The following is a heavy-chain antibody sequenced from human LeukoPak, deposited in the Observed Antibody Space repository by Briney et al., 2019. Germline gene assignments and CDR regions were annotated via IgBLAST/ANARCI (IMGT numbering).Heavy chain of an antibody. CDR3: ARVKFLFCSSTSCLFDY. J-gene: IGHJ4*02. Sequence: GSVTVSCMASGYTFTDYYMHWVRLAPGQGLEGMGLINYKRGGTKYVQKFQGWVTMPRDTSINTAYVELSRLTSDDTAVYYCARVKFLFCSSTSCLFDYWGQGTLVTVSS. D-gene: IGHD2-2*01. V-gene: IGHV1-2*04. CDR1: GYTFTDYY. CDR2: INYKRGGT.